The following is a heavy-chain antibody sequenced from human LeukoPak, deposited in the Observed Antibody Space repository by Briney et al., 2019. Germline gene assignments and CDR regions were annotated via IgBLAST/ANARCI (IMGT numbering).Heavy chain of an antibody. D-gene: IGHD6-19*01. Sequence: NPSETLSLTCTVSGGSISSYYWSWIRQPPGKGLEWIGYIYNSGSTNYNPSLKSRVTISVDTSKNQFSLKLSSVTAADTAVYYCARVSAGWSLNPFDYWGQGTLVTVSS. CDR2: IYNSGST. CDR1: GGSISSYY. V-gene: IGHV4-59*01. J-gene: IGHJ4*02. CDR3: ARVSAGWSLNPFDY.